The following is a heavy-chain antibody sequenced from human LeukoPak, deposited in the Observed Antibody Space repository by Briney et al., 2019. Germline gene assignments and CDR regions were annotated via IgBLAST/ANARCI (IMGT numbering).Heavy chain of an antibody. Sequence: SETLSLTCTVSGGSISSYYWSWIRQPPGKGLEWVGYIYYSGSTNYNPSLKSRVTISVDTSKNQFSLKLSSVTAADTAVYYCAREAISRSIDYWGQGTLVTVSS. V-gene: IGHV4-59*01. CDR1: GGSISSYY. D-gene: IGHD3-9*01. J-gene: IGHJ4*02. CDR2: IYYSGST. CDR3: AREAISRSIDY.